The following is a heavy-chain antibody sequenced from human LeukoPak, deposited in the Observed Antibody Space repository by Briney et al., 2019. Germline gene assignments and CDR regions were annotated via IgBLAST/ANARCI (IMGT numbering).Heavy chain of an antibody. V-gene: IGHV3-33*01. CDR3: ARDQAESSGFDY. CDR2: IWYDGSNK. D-gene: IGHD6-6*01. CDR1: GFTFSSYG. J-gene: IGHJ4*02. Sequence: GGSLRLSCAASGFTFSSYGMHWVRQAPGKGLEWVAVIWYDGSNKYYADSVKGRFTISRDNSKNTLYLQMNSLRAEDTAVYYCARDQAESSGFDYWGQGTLVTVSS.